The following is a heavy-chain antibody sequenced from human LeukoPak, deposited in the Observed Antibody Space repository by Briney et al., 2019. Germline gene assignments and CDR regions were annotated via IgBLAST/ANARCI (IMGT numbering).Heavy chain of an antibody. J-gene: IGHJ4*02. D-gene: IGHD6-13*01. CDR3: ARAKMPGIQTAGRVNYFDS. CDR1: GFTFSSYD. Sequence: GRSLRLSCAASGFTFSSYDMHWVRQATGKGLEWVSTIDTAGNAWYPDSVKGRFTISRENAKNSLNLQMNSLRVGDTAVYYCARAKMPGIQTAGRVNYFDSWGQGTLVTVSA. V-gene: IGHV3-13*01. CDR2: IDTAGNA.